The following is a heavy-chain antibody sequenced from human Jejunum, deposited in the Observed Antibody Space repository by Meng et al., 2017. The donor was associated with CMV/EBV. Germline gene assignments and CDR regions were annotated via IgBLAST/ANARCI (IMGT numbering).Heavy chain of an antibody. D-gene: IGHD3-16*01. Sequence: SCTASGYNFPAFHIQWVRQAPGQGLEWLGRMNPNIGATNSAQRFHGRLTMTRDTSINTAHMELTSLTSYDTAIYYCAKDLGGFSWLLSWGQGSLVTVSS. J-gene: IGHJ4*02. CDR1: GYNFPAFH. CDR2: MNPNIGAT. V-gene: IGHV1-2*06. CDR3: AKDLGGFSWLLS.